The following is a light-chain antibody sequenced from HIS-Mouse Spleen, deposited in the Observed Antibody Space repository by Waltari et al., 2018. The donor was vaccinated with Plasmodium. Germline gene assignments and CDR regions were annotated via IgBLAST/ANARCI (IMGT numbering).Light chain of an antibody. CDR1: QSISSY. Sequence: DIQMTQSPSSLSASVGDRVTITCRASQSISSYLNWYQQKPGKARKLLIYAASSLQSGVPLRFSGSGAGTDFTLTISSLPTEDFATYYCQPSYSTPRTFGQGTKVEIK. CDR2: AAS. V-gene: IGKV1-39*01. CDR3: QPSYSTPRT. J-gene: IGKJ1*01.